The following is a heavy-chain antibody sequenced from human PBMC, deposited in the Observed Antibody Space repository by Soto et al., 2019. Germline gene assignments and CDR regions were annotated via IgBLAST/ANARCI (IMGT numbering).Heavy chain of an antibody. Sequence: QVQLQESGPGLVKPSQTLSLTCTVSGGSISSGDYYWSWIRQPPGKGLEWIGYIYYSGSTYYNPSLKSRVTTXXDXSXSRVSLKRSSVTAANTAVYYCARGSYYYDRRGYYHYWGQGTLVTVSS. CDR3: ARGSYYYDRRGYYHY. J-gene: IGHJ4*02. D-gene: IGHD3-22*01. V-gene: IGHV4-30-4*01. CDR1: GGSISSGDYY. CDR2: IYYSGST.